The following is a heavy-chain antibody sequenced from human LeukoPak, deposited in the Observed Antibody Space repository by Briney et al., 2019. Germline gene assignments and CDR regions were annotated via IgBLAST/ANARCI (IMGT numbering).Heavy chain of an antibody. D-gene: IGHD2-2*02. CDR3: ARGLRYCSSTSCYSWFDP. V-gene: IGHV3-13*01. Sequence: RHPIGKEKKWGSGIGTAGDTYYPGSVKGRFTISRENAKNSLYLQMNRLRAGDTAVYYCARGLRYCSSTSCYSWFDPWGQGTLVTVSS. CDR2: IGTAGDT. J-gene: IGHJ5*02.